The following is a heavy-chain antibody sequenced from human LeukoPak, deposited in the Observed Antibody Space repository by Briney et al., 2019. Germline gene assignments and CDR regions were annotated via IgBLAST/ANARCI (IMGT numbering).Heavy chain of an antibody. CDR3: ARGSSGDDAFDI. D-gene: IGHD2-15*01. V-gene: IGHV4-59*11. CDR1: GGSISSHY. Sequence: PSETLSLTCTASGGSISSHYWSWIRQPPGKGLEWIGYIYYSGSTNYNPSLKSRVTISVDASKNQFSLKLSSVTAADTAVYYCARGSSGDDAFDIWGQGTMVTVSS. J-gene: IGHJ3*02. CDR2: IYYSGST.